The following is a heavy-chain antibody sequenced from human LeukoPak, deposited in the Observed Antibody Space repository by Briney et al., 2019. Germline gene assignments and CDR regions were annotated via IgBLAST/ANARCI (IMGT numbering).Heavy chain of an antibody. Sequence: ASVKVSCKASGGTFSSYAISWVRQAPGQGLEWMGGIIPIFGTANYAQKFQGRVTITADESTSTAYMELSSLRSEDTAVYYCAREASGAARPYFDYWGQGTLVTVSS. CDR2: IIPIFGTA. V-gene: IGHV1-69*13. CDR3: AREASGAARPYFDY. CDR1: GGTFSSYA. J-gene: IGHJ4*02. D-gene: IGHD6-6*01.